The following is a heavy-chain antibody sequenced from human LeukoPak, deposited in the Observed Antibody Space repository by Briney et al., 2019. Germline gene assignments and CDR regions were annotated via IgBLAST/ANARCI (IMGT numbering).Heavy chain of an antibody. CDR3: ATTLSAWEGHYYYMDV. J-gene: IGHJ6*03. V-gene: IGHV4-59*01. D-gene: IGHD1-26*01. CDR2: IYYSGST. CDR1: GGSISSYY. Sequence: SETLSLTCTVSGGSISSYYWSWIRQPPGKGLEWNGYIYYSGSTNYNPSLKSRVTISVDTSKNQFSLKLSSVTAADTAVYYCATTLSAWEGHYYYMDVWRRGTTVTVSS.